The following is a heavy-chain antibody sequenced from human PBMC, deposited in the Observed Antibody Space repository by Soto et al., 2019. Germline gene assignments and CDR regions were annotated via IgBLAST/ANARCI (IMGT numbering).Heavy chain of an antibody. CDR1: GGSISSYY. D-gene: IGHD6-19*01. J-gene: IGHJ5*02. V-gene: IGHV4-59*08. CDR3: ARHSAPRWLVPGQVEMATMRYNWFDP. CDR2: IYYSGST. Sequence: PSETLSLTCTVSGGSISSYYWSWIRQPPGKGLEWIGYIYYSGSTYYNPSLKSRVTISVDTSKNQFSLKLSSVTAADTAVYYCARHSAPRWLVPGQVEMATMRYNWFDPWGQGTLVTVSS.